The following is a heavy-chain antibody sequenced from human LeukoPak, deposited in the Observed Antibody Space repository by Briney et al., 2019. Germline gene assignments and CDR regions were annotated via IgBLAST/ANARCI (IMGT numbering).Heavy chain of an antibody. J-gene: IGHJ3*02. D-gene: IGHD6-19*01. V-gene: IGHV4-34*01. CDR2: INHSGST. CDR1: GGSFSGYY. Sequence: SETLSLTCAVYGGSFSGYYWSWIRQPPGKGLEWIREINHSGSTNYNPSLKSRVTISVDTSKNQFSLKLSSVTAADTAVYYCASDSSGWSDAFDIWGQGTMVTVSS. CDR3: ASDSSGWSDAFDI.